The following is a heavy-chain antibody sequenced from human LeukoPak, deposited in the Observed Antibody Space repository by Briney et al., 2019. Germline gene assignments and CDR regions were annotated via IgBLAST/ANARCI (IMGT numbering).Heavy chain of an antibody. CDR2: INPNSGGT. J-gene: IGHJ4*02. CDR1: GYTFADYY. Sequence: ASVKVSCKASGYTFADYYMHWVRQAPGQGLEWMGWINPNSGGTNYAQKFQGRVTMTRDTSISTAYMELSRLRSDDTAVYYCARPVFCSSTSCPFDYWGQGTLVTVSS. CDR3: ARPVFCSSTSCPFDY. D-gene: IGHD2-2*01. V-gene: IGHV1-2*02.